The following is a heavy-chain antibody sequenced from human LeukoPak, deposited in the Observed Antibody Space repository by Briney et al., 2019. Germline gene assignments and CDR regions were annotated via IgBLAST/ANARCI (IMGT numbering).Heavy chain of an antibody. CDR3: AREKNRVVLTAPLQY. V-gene: IGHV3-23*01. Sequence: PGGSLRLSCAAPGFIFSNYAMAWIRQAPGKGLDWVSIISGRGTETDHADSVMGRFTISRDNVKNTAYLQMNSLRPEDTAVYYCAREKNRVVLTAPLQYWGQGTLVTVSS. CDR1: GFIFSNYA. CDR2: ISGRGTET. J-gene: IGHJ4*02. D-gene: IGHD4/OR15-4a*01.